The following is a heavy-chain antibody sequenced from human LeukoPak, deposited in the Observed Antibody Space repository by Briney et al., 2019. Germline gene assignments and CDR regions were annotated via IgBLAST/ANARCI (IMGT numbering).Heavy chain of an antibody. Sequence: ASVKVSCKASGYTFTSYYMHWVRQAPGQGLEWMGIINPSGGSTSYAQKFQGRVTMTRDTSTSTVYMELSSLRSEDTAVYYCARDLCSTSCYSPLGIDYWGQGTLDTVSS. CDR3: ARDLCSTSCYSPLGIDY. D-gene: IGHD2-2*01. CDR2: INPSGGST. V-gene: IGHV1-46*01. J-gene: IGHJ4*02. CDR1: GYTFTSYY.